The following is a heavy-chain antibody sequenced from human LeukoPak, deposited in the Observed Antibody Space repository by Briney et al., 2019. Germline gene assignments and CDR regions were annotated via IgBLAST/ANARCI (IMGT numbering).Heavy chain of an antibody. V-gene: IGHV4-30-4*07. CDR2: IYYSGST. J-gene: IGHJ3*02. CDR1: GGSISSGGYS. Sequence: SETLSLTCAVSGGSISSGGYSWSWIRQPPGKGLEWIGYIYYSGSTYYNPSLKSRVTISVDTSKNQFSLKLSSVTAADTAVYYCARVQGSTAFDIWGQGTMVTVSS. CDR3: ARVQGSTAFDI.